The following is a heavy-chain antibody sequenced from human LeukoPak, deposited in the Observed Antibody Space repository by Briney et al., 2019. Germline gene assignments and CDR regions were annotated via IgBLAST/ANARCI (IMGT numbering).Heavy chain of an antibody. CDR3: ARINSVNYYFDY. CDR1: GFTFSSYW. D-gene: IGHD5/OR15-5a*01. J-gene: IGHJ4*02. Sequence: PGGSLRLSCAASGFTFSSYWMSWVRQVPGKGLAWVANIKLDGSEKYYVDSVKGRFTIYRDDAKNSLYLQMTSLRAEDTAVYYSARINSVNYYFDYWGQGTLVAVSS. CDR2: IKLDGSEK. V-gene: IGHV3-7*01.